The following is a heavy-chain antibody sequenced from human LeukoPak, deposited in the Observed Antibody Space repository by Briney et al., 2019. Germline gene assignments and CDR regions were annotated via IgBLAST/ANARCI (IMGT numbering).Heavy chain of an antibody. V-gene: IGHV4-59*12. CDR1: GGSISSYY. D-gene: IGHD3-10*01. J-gene: IGHJ6*03. Sequence: PSETLSLTCTVSGGSISSYYWSWIRQPPGKGLEWIGYIYYSGSTNYNPSLKSRVTISVDTSKNQFSLKLSTVTAADTAVYYCARRLGRKFGERFYYYHYMDVWGKGTTVTISS. CDR2: IYYSGST. CDR3: ARRLGRKFGERFYYYHYMDV.